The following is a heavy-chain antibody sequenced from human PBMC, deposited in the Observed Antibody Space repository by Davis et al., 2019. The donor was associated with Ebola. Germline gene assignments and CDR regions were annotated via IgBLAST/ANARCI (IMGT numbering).Heavy chain of an antibody. D-gene: IGHD2-15*01. J-gene: IGHJ6*04. Sequence: PGGSLRLSCAASGFTFSTYAVHWVRQAPGKGLEWVANIKQDGSDKNYVDSVTGRFTTSRYNAKSTRYLQMNSLSAEDTAVYYCTRGLCSGGRCDYYYGMDVWGKGTTVTVSS. CDR2: IKQDGSDK. CDR3: TRGLCSGGRCDYYYGMDV. V-gene: IGHV3-7*01. CDR1: GFTFSTYA.